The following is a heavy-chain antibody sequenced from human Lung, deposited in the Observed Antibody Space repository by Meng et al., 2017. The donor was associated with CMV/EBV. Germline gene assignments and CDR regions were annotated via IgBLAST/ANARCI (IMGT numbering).Heavy chain of an antibody. J-gene: IGHJ5*01. Sequence: SHWNRIRPPPAKALEHIGEGNHSGRPSYHPSLMIRVAISIDTSKKLFSLEMNSVTAADTAVYDCARYPNPPPRISMVRRIRPWFDSWGPGTLVTVSS. CDR3: ARYPNPPPRISMVRRIRPWFDS. V-gene: IGHV4-34*01. D-gene: IGHD3-10*01. CDR2: GNHSGRP. CDR1: SH.